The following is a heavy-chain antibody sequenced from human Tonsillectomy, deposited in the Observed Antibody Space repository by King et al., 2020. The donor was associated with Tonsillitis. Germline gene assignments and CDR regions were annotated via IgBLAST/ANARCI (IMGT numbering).Heavy chain of an antibody. Sequence: VQLVQSGAEVKKPGSSVKVSCKASGGTFSSYAISWLRQAPGQGLEWMGRIIPILGIANYAQKFQGRVTITADKSTSTAYMELSSLRSEDTAVYYCARETFNYCSSTSCSIVYWGQGTLVTVSS. D-gene: IGHD2-2*01. CDR2: IIPILGIA. V-gene: IGHV1-69*09. CDR3: ARETFNYCSSTSCSIVY. CDR1: GGTFSSYA. J-gene: IGHJ4*02.